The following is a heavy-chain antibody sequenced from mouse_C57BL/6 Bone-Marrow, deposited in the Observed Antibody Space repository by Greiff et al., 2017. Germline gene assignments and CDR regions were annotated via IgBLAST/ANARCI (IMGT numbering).Heavy chain of an antibody. CDR1: GFTFSDYY. CDR2: ISNGGGST. CDR3: ARHVTTVVATGYFDV. D-gene: IGHD1-1*01. Sequence: EVQGVASGGGLVQPGGSLKLSCAASGFTFSDYYMYWVRQTPEKRLEWVAYISNGGGSTYYPDTVKGRFTISRDNAKNTLYLQMSRLKSEDTAMYYCARHVTTVVATGYFDVWGTGTTVTVSS. J-gene: IGHJ1*03. V-gene: IGHV5-12*01.